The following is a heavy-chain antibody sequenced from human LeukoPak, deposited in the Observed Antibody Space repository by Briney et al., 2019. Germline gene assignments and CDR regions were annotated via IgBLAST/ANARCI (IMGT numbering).Heavy chain of an antibody. D-gene: IGHD2-2*01. CDR3: ARASIVVVPAARGAFDI. CDR1: GFTFSSQG. J-gene: IGHJ3*02. CDR2: ISYDGSNK. Sequence: GGSLRLSCAASGFTFSSQGMHWVRQAPGKGLEWVAVISYDGSNKYYADSVKGRFTISRDNSKNTLYLQMNGLRAEDTAVYYCARASIVVVPAARGAFDIWGQGTMVTVSS. V-gene: IGHV3-30*03.